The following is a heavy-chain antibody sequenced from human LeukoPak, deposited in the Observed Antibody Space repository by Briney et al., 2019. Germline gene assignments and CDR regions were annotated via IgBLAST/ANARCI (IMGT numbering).Heavy chain of an antibody. Sequence: GGTLRLSCAASGFTFSNHGMNWVRQAPGKGLEWVSGISPGGDITYYADSVQGWFTISRDNSKNTVYLQMNSLRAEDTAVYYCASSNYLDTAMVDYWGQGTLVTVSS. CDR2: ISPGGDIT. CDR1: GFTFSNHG. CDR3: ASSNYLDTAMVDY. J-gene: IGHJ4*02. D-gene: IGHD5-18*01. V-gene: IGHV3-23*01.